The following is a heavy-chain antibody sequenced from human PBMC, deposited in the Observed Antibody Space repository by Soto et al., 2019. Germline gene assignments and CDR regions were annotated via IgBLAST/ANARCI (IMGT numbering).Heavy chain of an antibody. CDR3: ARGYEYPVDY. V-gene: IGHV4-34*01. CDR2: INHSGST. J-gene: IGHJ4*02. Sequence: SETLSLTCAVYGGSFSGYYWSWIRQPPGKGLEWIGEINHSGSTNYNPSLKSRVTISVDTSKNQFSLKLSSVTAADTAVYYCARGYEYPVDYWGQGTLVTVSS. D-gene: IGHD3-3*01. CDR1: GGSFSGYY.